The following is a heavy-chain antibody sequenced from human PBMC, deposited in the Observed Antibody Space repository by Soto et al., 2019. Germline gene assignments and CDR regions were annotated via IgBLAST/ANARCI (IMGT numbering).Heavy chain of an antibody. J-gene: IGHJ1*01. CDR1: GGTFSSFG. V-gene: IGHV1-69*01. CDR3: GREGSGYNF. Sequence: QVQLVQSRAELKKPGSSVKVSCKASGGTFSSFGISWVRQAPGQGLEWMGGIIPVFGRPNYAQRFRGRLTTTADESTSTSHMALLDLGPEDTAVYYCGREGSGYNFWGQGTQVTVSS. D-gene: IGHD5-12*01. CDR2: IIPVFGRP.